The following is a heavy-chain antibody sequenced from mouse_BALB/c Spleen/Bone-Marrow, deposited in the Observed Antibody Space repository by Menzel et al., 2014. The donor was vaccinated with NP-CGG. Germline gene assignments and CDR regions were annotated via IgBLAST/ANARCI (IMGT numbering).Heavy chain of an antibody. Sequence: VKLMESGAELAKPGASVKMSCKASGYTFTSYWMHWVKQGPGQGLEWIGNINPSSGYTEYSQRFKDKATLTADKSSSTAYMQLSSQTSEDSAVYYCARPITTGIQAWFAYWGQGILVTVSA. V-gene: IGHV1-7*01. CDR1: GYTFTSYW. CDR3: ARPITTGIQAWFAY. J-gene: IGHJ3*01. D-gene: IGHD2-4*01. CDR2: INPSSGYT.